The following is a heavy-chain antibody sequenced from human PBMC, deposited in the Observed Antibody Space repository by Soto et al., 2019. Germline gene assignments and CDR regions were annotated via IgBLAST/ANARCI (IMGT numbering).Heavy chain of an antibody. V-gene: IGHV1-8*01. CDR2: MNPNSGNT. J-gene: IGHJ4*02. CDR3: ARGGGPDYYDSSGYDGGDY. CDR1: GYTFTSYD. Sequence: GASVKVSCKASGYTFTSYDINWVRQATGQGLEWMGWMNPNSGNTGYAQKFQGRVTMTRNTSISTAYMELSSLRSEDTAVYYCARGGGPDYYDSSGYDGGDYWGQGTLVTVSS. D-gene: IGHD3-22*01.